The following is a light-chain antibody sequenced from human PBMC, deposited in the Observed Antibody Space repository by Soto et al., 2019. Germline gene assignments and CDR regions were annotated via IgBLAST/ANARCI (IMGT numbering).Light chain of an antibody. Sequence: VLTQSPGTLSLSPGERATLSCRASQSVSNSYLAWYQQKPGQAPRLLIYGASSRATGIPDRFSGSGSGTDFALTISRLEPEDFAVYHCQQYGGSPWTFGQGTKVDIK. CDR2: GAS. V-gene: IGKV3-20*01. J-gene: IGKJ1*01. CDR3: QQYGGSPWT. CDR1: QSVSNSY.